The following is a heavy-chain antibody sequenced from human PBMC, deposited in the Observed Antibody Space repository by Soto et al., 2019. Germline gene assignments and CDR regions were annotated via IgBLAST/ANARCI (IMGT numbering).Heavy chain of an antibody. V-gene: IGHV1-3*01. CDR3: GRAFRDGLLGLDP. CDR2: INADNGNT. CDR1: GYTFTSYA. Sequence: ASVTVSCKASGYTFTSYARHWVRQAPGQRLDWMGWINADNGNTKYSQKFQGRVTITRDTSASTAYMELSSLRSEDTAVYYCGRAFRDGLLGLDPWGQGTLVTVSS. D-gene: IGHD7-27*01. J-gene: IGHJ5*02.